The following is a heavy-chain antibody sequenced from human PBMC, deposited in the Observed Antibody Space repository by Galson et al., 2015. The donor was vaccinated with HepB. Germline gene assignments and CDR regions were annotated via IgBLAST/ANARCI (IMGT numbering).Heavy chain of an antibody. CDR1: GFTFSNYA. D-gene: IGHD4-23*01. J-gene: IGHJ4*02. CDR3: AKNGGYGGFGGYPWAAFDY. CDR2: ISGSGGST. Sequence: SLRLSCAASGFTFSNYAMSWVRQAPGKGLEWVSVISGSGGSTYYADSVKGRFTISRDNSKNTLYLQMNSLRAEDTAVYYCAKNGGYGGFGGYPWAAFDYWGQGTLVTVSS. V-gene: IGHV3-23*01.